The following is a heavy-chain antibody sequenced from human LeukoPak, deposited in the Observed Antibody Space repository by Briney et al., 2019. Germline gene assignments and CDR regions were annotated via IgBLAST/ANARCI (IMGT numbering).Heavy chain of an antibody. CDR3: ARPPPFGSDAFDV. J-gene: IGHJ3*01. V-gene: IGHV3-74*01. D-gene: IGHD3-16*01. CDR1: GFTFSSYW. Sequence: GGSLRLSCAASGFTFSSYWMHWVRQAPGKGLVWVSRINSDGSSTSYADSVKGRFTISRDNAKNSLYLQMNSLRAEDTAVYYCARPPPFGSDAFDVWGQGTMVTVSS. CDR2: INSDGSST.